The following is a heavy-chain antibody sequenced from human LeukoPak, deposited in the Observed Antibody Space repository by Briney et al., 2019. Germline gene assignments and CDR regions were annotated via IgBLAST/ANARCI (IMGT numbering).Heavy chain of an antibody. CDR1: GYIFRGYS. Sequence: ASVKVSCKASGYIFRGYSIHWVRQVSGEGPEWMGFINPSNGATTYAEKFQARVAISADTSINTAYMELTGLTSDDTAMYYCARDMWGISLIFPWGQGTLVTVSS. CDR2: INPSNGAT. CDR3: ARDMWGISLIFP. D-gene: IGHD3-10*01. V-gene: IGHV1-2*02. J-gene: IGHJ4*02.